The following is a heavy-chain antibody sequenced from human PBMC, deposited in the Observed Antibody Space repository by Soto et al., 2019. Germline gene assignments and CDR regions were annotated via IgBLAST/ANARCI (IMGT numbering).Heavy chain of an antibody. CDR3: ATPRRGSSGYYPFWY. CDR1: GGTFSSYA. V-gene: IGHV1-69*01. J-gene: IGHJ4*02. D-gene: IGHD3-22*01. CDR2: IIPIFGTA. Sequence: QVQLVQSGAEVKKPGSSVKVSCKASGGTFSSYAISWVRQAPGQGLEWMGGIIPIFGTANYAQKFQGRFTITADESTSTAYMELSSLRSADTAVYYCATPRRGSSGYYPFWYWGQGTLVTVSS.